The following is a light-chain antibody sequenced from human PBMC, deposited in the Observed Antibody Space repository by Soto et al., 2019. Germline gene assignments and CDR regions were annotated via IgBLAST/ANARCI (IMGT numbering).Light chain of an antibody. J-gene: IGKJ3*01. CDR2: DAS. Sequence: DIQMTQSPSSLSASVGDRVSFTCQASQDISKFLNWYQHKRGQARSLLIYDASKSQFGVPSRFSGSGSGTDFTVTISSLQPEDNATYYCQQYDNRPFTFGPGTKVD. CDR3: QQYDNRPFT. CDR1: QDISKF. V-gene: IGKV1-33*01.